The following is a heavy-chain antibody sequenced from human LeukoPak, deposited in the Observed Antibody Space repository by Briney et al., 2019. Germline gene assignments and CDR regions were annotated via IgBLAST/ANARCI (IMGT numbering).Heavy chain of an antibody. Sequence: ASVKVSCKASGYTFTSYYMHWVRQAPGQGLEWMGIINPSGGSTSYAQKFQGRVTMTRDMSTGTVYMELSSLRSEDTAVYYCAREVETQTYYDFWSGHIGADAFDIWGQGTMVTVSS. D-gene: IGHD3-3*01. CDR1: GYTFTSYY. J-gene: IGHJ3*02. V-gene: IGHV1-46*01. CDR2: INPSGGST. CDR3: AREVETQTYYDFWSGHIGADAFDI.